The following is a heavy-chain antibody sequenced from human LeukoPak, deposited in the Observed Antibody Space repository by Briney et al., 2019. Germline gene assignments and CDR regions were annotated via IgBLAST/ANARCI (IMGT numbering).Heavy chain of an antibody. J-gene: IGHJ6*02. CDR1: GGSISSGGYY. CDR2: IYYSGSI. V-gene: IGHV4-31*03. D-gene: IGHD2-15*01. CDR3: ARGQGYCCGATCYHGMDV. Sequence: PSETLSLTCTVSGGSISSGGYYWSWLRQHPGKGLEWIGYIYYSGSIYYNPSLKSRITISVDTSKNQFSLKLISVTAADTAVYYCARGQGYCCGATCYHGMDVWGQGTTVTVSS.